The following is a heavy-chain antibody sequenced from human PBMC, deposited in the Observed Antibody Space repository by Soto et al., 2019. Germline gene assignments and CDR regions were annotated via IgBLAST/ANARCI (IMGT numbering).Heavy chain of an antibody. D-gene: IGHD2-21*01. CDR1: GGTFSNFA. Sequence: VLLEKSGAEVKKPGSSVKVSCKTSGGTFSNFAISWVRLAPGQGLEWMGVIIPKFSAPTYAQKFQGRVMITADESTSTAFMELSSLRSEDTAVYFCGRDRVMRGNSYYYGMDVWGQGTTVIVSS. CDR2: IIPKFSAP. J-gene: IGHJ6*02. V-gene: IGHV1-69*12. CDR3: GRDRVMRGNSYYYGMDV.